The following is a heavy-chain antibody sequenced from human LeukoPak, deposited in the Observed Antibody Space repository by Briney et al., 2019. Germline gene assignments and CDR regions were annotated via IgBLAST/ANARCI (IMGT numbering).Heavy chain of an antibody. Sequence: GASVKVSCKPSGYTFTRYYMHWVRQAPGQGLEWMGWINPNSGGTNYAQKFQGRVTMTSDTSISTAYMDLSRLRSDDTAVYYCARDLLTMVRGVIITAFDYWGQGTLVTVSS. CDR2: INPNSGGT. V-gene: IGHV1-2*02. J-gene: IGHJ4*02. CDR3: ARDLLTMVRGVIITAFDY. CDR1: GYTFTRYY. D-gene: IGHD3-10*01.